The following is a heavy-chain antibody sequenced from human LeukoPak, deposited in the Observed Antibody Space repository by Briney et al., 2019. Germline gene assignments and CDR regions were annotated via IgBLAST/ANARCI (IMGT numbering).Heavy chain of an antibody. CDR3: ASYSSSWTGFNY. CDR1: SGSISTSNYY. J-gene: IGHJ4*02. V-gene: IGHV4-39*01. Sequence: PSETLSLTCTVSSGSISTSNYYWGWVRQPPGKALEWIGNIFYSGSTYYSPSLKSRVTISVDTSKNQFSLKLSSVTAADTAVYYCASYSSSWTGFNYWGQGTLVTVSS. D-gene: IGHD6-13*01. CDR2: IFYSGST.